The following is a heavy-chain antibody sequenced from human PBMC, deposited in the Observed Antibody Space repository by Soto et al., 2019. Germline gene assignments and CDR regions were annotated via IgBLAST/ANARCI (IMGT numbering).Heavy chain of an antibody. CDR3: ARVDNIVAVKWFDP. CDR2: VHYSGST. CDR1: GYSISSGYY. D-gene: IGHD6-13*01. J-gene: IGHJ5*02. Sequence: LSLTCAVSGYSISSGYYWGWIRQPPGKGLEWIGSVHYSGSTYYNPSLKSRVTISIDTSKNQISLKLTSVTAADTAVYYCARVDNIVAVKWFDPWGQGTLVTVSS. V-gene: IGHV4-38-2*01.